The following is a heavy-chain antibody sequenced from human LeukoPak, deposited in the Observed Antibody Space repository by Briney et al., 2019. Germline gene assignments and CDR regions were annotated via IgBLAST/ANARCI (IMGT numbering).Heavy chain of an antibody. D-gene: IGHD1-26*01. CDR3: ARVVYSGNYHVGESDY. CDR2: IHAGGTT. Sequence: GGSLRLSCVASGFTFNTHGMHWVRQAPGKGLEWVSVIHAGGTTNYADSVKGRFTISRDNSKNTLYLQMNSLRAEDTAVYYCARVVYSGNYHVGESDYWGQGTLVTVSS. V-gene: IGHV3-53*01. CDR1: GFTFNTHG. J-gene: IGHJ4*02.